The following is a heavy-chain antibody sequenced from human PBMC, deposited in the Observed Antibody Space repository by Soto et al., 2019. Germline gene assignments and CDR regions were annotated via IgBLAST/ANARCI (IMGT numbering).Heavy chain of an antibody. Sequence: ASVKVSCKSSGFTFTSYAIHWLRQAPGQRPQWMGWINGGSGNTKYSQDFQGRVTFTRDTFAATAYLELSSLRSEDTAVYYCARVPPWGNSAGDYYIQHYDSWGQGTPVTVSS. J-gene: IGHJ4*02. V-gene: IGHV1-3*01. CDR2: INGGSGNT. CDR1: GFTFTSYA. D-gene: IGHD3-10*01. CDR3: ARVPPWGNSAGDYYIQHYDS.